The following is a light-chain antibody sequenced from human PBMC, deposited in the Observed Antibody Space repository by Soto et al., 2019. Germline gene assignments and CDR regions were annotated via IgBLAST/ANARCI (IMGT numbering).Light chain of an antibody. CDR3: QKYNTAPLT. Sequence: DVQMTQSPSSLSAFVGDRVTITCRASQGIAPYLAWFQQKPGKVPKLLIYATSTLQSGVPSRFSGSGSGTDFTVTISGLQPEDVATYYCQKYNTAPLTFGGGTKVEIK. CDR1: QGIAPY. V-gene: IGKV1-27*01. J-gene: IGKJ4*01. CDR2: ATS.